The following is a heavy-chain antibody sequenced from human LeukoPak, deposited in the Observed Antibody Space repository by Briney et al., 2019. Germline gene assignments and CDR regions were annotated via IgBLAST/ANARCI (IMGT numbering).Heavy chain of an antibody. V-gene: IGHV5-51*01. CDR1: GYRFTSYW. Sequence: GESLKLYRKCSGYRFTSYWIGWVRQMPGKGLEWMWIIYPRDSDTRYTPSFQGQVTISADKPIRTAYLHWSSLRASDTAVYYCARPHPSWTTVTTGAVDIWGQGKMVTVSS. CDR3: ARPHPSWTTVTTGAVDI. D-gene: IGHD4-17*01. CDR2: IYPRDSDT. J-gene: IGHJ3*02.